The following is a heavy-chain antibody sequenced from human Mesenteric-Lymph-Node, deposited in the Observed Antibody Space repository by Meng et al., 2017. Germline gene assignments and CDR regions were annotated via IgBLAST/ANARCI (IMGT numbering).Heavy chain of an antibody. CDR3: ARDSYDTAMANYFDY. V-gene: IGHV3-48*03. J-gene: IGHJ4*02. CDR1: GFTFSSYE. CDR2: ISSSGSNI. Sequence: GESLKISCAASGFTFSSYEMNWVRQAPGKGLEWVSYISSSGSNIYYADSVKGRFTISRDNAKNSLYLKMNSLRAEDTAVYYCARDSYDTAMANYFDYWGQGTRVTGAS. D-gene: IGHD5-18*01.